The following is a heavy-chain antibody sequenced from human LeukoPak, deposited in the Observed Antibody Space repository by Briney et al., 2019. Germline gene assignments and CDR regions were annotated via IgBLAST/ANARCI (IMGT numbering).Heavy chain of an antibody. CDR2: IYYSKNT. V-gene: IGHV4-39*01. CDR1: GGSISSSNAY. J-gene: IGHJ4*02. CDR3: ASPRGFSYGYFDN. Sequence: SETLSLTCTVSGGSISSSNAYWGWIRRPPGKGLEWIGSIYYSKNTYYNPSLKSRATISADTSKNQFSLTLGSVSATDTAVYYCASPRGFSYGYFDNWGQGTLVTVSS. D-gene: IGHD5-18*01.